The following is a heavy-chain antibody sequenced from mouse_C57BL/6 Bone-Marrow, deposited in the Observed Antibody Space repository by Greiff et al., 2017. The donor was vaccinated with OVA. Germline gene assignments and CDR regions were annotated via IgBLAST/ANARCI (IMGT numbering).Heavy chain of an antibody. CDR3: ASPVSTLSTTEYAMDY. Sequence: VQLQQSVAELVRPGASVKLSCTASGFNIKNTYMHWVKQRPEQGLEWIGRIDPANGNTKYAPKFQGRSTISADPSSNTAYLQLSSLTSEDTAIYYGASPVSTLSTTEYAMDYWGQGTSVTVSS. D-gene: IGHD2-4*01. J-gene: IGHJ4*01. V-gene: IGHV14-3*01. CDR1: GFNIKNTY. CDR2: IDPANGNT.